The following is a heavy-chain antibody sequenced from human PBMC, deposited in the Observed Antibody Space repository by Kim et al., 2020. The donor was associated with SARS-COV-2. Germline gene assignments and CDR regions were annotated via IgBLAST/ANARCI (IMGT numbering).Heavy chain of an antibody. Sequence: YTPSLKSRVTISVDPSKNQFSLKLSSVTAADTAVYYCARVVVGATGWFDPWGQGTLVTVSS. CDR3: ARVVVGATGWFDP. D-gene: IGHD2-15*01. J-gene: IGHJ5*02. V-gene: IGHV4-31*02.